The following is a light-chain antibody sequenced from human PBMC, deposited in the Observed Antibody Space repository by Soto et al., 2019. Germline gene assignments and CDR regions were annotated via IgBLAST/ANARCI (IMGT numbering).Light chain of an antibody. CDR1: SSNIGAGYD. CDR3: QSSDSSLSGSWV. CDR2: GNS. J-gene: IGLJ3*02. Sequence: QSALTQPPSVSGAPGQRVTISCTGSSSNIGAGYDVHWYQQLPGTAPKLLIYGNSNRPSGVPDRFSGSKSGTSASLAITGLQADDEADYYCQSSDSSLSGSWVFGGGTKLTVL. V-gene: IGLV1-40*01.